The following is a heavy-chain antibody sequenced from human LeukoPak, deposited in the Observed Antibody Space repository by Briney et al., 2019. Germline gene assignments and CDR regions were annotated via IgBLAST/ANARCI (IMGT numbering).Heavy chain of an antibody. V-gene: IGHV3-21*01. CDR1: GFTFSSYS. J-gene: IGHJ4*02. CDR3: ARDLATLPYDFWSGYSSGGYYFDY. CDR2: ISSSSSYI. D-gene: IGHD3-3*01. Sequence: PGGSLRLSCAASGFTFSSYSMNWVRQAPGKGLEWVSSISSSSSYIYYADSVKGRFTISRDNAKNSLYLQMNSLRAGDTAVYYCARDLATLPYDFWSGYSSGGYYFDYWGQGTLVTVSS.